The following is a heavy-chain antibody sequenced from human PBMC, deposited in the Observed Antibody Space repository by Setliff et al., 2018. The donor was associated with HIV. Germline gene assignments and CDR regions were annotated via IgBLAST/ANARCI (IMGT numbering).Heavy chain of an antibody. D-gene: IGHD3-3*01. CDR3: ARESRKYYDSWSSYYRGVDYYYYMDV. J-gene: IGHJ6*03. CDR1: GFNFNTDW. Sequence: PGESLKISCTGSGFNFNTDWIVWVRQIPGKGLEWMGSIFPGDSDTRYSPSFQDQVTISVDKSISTAYLQWRSLKASVTAFYYCARESRKYYDSWSSYYRGVDYYYYMDVWGKGTTVTVSS. CDR2: IFPGDSDT. V-gene: IGHV5-51*01.